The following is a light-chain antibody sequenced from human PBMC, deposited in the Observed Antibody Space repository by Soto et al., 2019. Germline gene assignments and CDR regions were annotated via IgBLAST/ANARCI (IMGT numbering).Light chain of an antibody. J-gene: IGLJ2*01. CDR3: SSHAGGQNVV. CDR2: DVN. Sequence: QSALTQPPSASGSPGQSVTISCTGTSSDVGGYNYVSWYQQHPGKPPKVMIYDVNKRPSGVPDRFSGSKSGNTASLTVSGLKVEDGGDYYCSSHAGGQNVVFGGGTKLTVL. V-gene: IGLV2-8*01. CDR1: SSDVGGYNY.